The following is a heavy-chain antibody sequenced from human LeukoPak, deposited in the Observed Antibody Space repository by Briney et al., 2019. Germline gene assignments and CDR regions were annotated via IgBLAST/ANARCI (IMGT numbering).Heavy chain of an antibody. D-gene: IGHD3-9*01. Sequence: GGSLRLSCAASGFTFSSYSMNWVRQAPGKGLEWVSSINSRSSYLYYADSVKGRITISRDNAKNSLYLQMNSLRAEDTAVYYCAKDGQSYYDILTGYYSAHSLDYWGQGTLVTVSS. J-gene: IGHJ4*02. CDR1: GFTFSSYS. CDR3: AKDGQSYYDILTGYYSAHSLDY. V-gene: IGHV3-21*01. CDR2: INSRSSYL.